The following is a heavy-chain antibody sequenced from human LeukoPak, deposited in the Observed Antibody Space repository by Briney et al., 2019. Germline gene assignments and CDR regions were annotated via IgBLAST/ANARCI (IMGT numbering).Heavy chain of an antibody. Sequence: SETLSLTCTVSGGSISSSSYYWGWIRQPPGKGLEWIGSIYYSGSTYYNPSLKSRVTISVDTSKNQFSLKLSSVTAADTAVYYCARHGRSTSCYNSRLSCDAFDIWGQGTMVTVSS. D-gene: IGHD2-2*02. J-gene: IGHJ3*02. CDR3: ARHGRSTSCYNSRLSCDAFDI. CDR2: IYYSGST. V-gene: IGHV4-39*01. CDR1: GGSISSSSYY.